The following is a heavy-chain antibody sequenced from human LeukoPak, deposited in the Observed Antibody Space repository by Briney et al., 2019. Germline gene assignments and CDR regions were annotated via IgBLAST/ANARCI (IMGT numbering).Heavy chain of an antibody. Sequence: PGGSLRLSCAASGFKFSYYWMTWVRQAPGKGLEWVSYISSSSSTIYYADSVKGRFTISRDNAKNSLYLQMNSLRAEDTAMYYCAKSDGFDYWGQGTLVTVSS. CDR1: GFKFSYYW. V-gene: IGHV3-48*01. CDR3: AKSDGFDY. CDR2: ISSSSSTI. J-gene: IGHJ4*02. D-gene: IGHD5-24*01.